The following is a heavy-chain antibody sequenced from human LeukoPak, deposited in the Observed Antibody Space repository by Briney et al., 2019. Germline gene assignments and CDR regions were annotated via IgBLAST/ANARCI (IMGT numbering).Heavy chain of an antibody. CDR2: IYYSGST. J-gene: IGHJ3*02. D-gene: IGHD2-2*01. CDR3: AREELGCSSTSCPPDI. V-gene: IGHV4-59*01. Sequence: SETLSLTCTVSGGSLSPYYWSWIRQPPGKGLEWIGYIYYSGSTNYNPSLKSRVTISVDTSKNQFSLKLSSVTAADTAVYYCAREELGCSSTSCPPDIWGQGTMVTVSS. CDR1: GGSLSPYY.